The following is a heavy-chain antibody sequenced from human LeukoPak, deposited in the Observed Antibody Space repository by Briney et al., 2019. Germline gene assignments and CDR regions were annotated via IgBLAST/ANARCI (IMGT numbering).Heavy chain of an antibody. V-gene: IGHV1-18*01. Sequence: ASVKVSCKASGYTFTSYGISWVRQAPGQGLEWMGWISAYNGNTNYAQKLQGSVTMTTDTSTSTAYMELRSLRSDDTAVYYCAVAAYCGGDCYLEYFQNWGQGTLVTVSS. CDR3: AVAAYCGGDCYLEYFQN. J-gene: IGHJ1*01. CDR1: GYTFTSYG. CDR2: ISAYNGNT. D-gene: IGHD2-21*02.